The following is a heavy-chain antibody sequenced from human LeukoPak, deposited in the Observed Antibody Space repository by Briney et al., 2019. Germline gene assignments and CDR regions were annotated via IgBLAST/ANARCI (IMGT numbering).Heavy chain of an antibody. CDR1: GGSISSYY. J-gene: IGHJ2*01. D-gene: IGHD1-26*01. V-gene: IGHV4-59*08. CDR2: IYYSGST. CDR3: ARYRNIVGATFRFFDL. Sequence: SETVSLTCTVSGGSISSYYWSWIRQPPGKGLEWIGYIYYSGSTNYNPSLKSRVTISVDTSKNQFSLKLDSVTAADTAVYYCARYRNIVGATFRFFDLWGRGTLVTVSS.